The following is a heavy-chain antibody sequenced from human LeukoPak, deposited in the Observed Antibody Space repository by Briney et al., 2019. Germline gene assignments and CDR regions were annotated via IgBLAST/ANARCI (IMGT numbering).Heavy chain of an antibody. V-gene: IGHV4-59*01. Sequence: PSETLSLTCTVSGGSISSYYWSWIRQPPGKGLEWIGYIYYSGSTNYNPSLKSRATISVDTSKNQFSLKLSSVTAADTAVYYCARLTLYCSSTSCHRGGFDYWGQGTLVTVSS. J-gene: IGHJ4*02. D-gene: IGHD2-2*01. CDR1: GGSISSYY. CDR3: ARLTLYCSSTSCHRGGFDY. CDR2: IYYSGST.